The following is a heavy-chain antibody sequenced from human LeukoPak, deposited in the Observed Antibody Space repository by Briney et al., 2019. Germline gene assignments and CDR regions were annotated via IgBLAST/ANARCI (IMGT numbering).Heavy chain of an antibody. V-gene: IGHV3-20*04. CDR3: ARVGDCSSTSCPQSPINYYFDY. Sequence: GGSLRLSCAACGFTFDDYGMSWVRQAPGKGLEWVSGINWNGGSTGYADSVKGRFTISRDNAKNSLYLQMNSLRAEDTALYYCARVGDCSSTSCPQSPINYYFDYWGQGTLVTVSS. J-gene: IGHJ4*02. CDR1: GFTFDDYG. CDR2: INWNGGST. D-gene: IGHD2-2*01.